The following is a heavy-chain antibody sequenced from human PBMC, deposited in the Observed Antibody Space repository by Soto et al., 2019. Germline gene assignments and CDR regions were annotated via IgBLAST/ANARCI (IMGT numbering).Heavy chain of an antibody. CDR3: AKDWEDSSGYYTFDP. Sequence: ALVKVSCKAPGDTFTSYYLNWVRQAPGQGLEWMGVINPHGGSTKYAQKFQGRVTMTRDTSRSTVYMELRSLRAEDTAVYYCAKDWEDSSGYYTFDPWGQGTLVTVSS. J-gene: IGHJ5*02. CDR1: GDTFTSYY. D-gene: IGHD3-22*01. CDR2: INPHGGST. V-gene: IGHV1-46*01.